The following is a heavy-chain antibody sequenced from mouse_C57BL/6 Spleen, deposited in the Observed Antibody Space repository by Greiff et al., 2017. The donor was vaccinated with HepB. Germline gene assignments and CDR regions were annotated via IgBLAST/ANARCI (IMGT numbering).Heavy chain of an antibody. CDR3: AIPSDSYWYFDV. J-gene: IGHJ1*03. V-gene: IGHV1-74*01. CDR1: GYTFTSYW. Sequence: QVQLQQPGAELVKPGASVKVSCKASGYTFTSYWMHWVKQRPGQGLEWIGRIHPSDSDTNYNQKFKGKATLTVDKSSSIAYMQLSSLTSEDSAVYYCAIPSDSYWYFDVWGTGTTVTVSS. CDR2: IHPSDSDT.